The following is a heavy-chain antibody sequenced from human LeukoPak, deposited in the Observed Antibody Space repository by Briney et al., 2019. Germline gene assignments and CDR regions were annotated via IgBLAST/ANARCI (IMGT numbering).Heavy chain of an antibody. D-gene: IGHD3-22*01. V-gene: IGHV5-51*01. J-gene: IGHJ3*02. CDR3: AVRRGGYYKNAFDI. CDR2: IYPGDSDI. Sequence: GEPLKISCWDSGSSFTSYWIGWVRQMPGKGLEWMGIIYPGDSDIRYSPSFQGQVTISADKSISTAYLQWSSLKASDTAMHYCAVRRGGYYKNAFDIWGQGTMVTVSS. CDR1: GSSFTSYW.